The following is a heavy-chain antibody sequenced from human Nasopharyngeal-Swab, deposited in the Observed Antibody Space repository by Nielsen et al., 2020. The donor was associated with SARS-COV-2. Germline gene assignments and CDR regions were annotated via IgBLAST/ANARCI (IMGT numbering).Heavy chain of an antibody. CDR3: ASGGVNANTIFGVVIPPLWYYYGMDV. D-gene: IGHD3-3*01. J-gene: IGHJ6*02. V-gene: IGHV4-39*07. Sequence: WIRQPPGKGLEWIGSIYYSGGTYYNPSLKSRVTISVDTSKNQFSLKLSSVTAADTAVYYCASGGVNANTIFGVVIPPLWYYYGMDVWGQGTTVTVSS. CDR2: IYYSGGT.